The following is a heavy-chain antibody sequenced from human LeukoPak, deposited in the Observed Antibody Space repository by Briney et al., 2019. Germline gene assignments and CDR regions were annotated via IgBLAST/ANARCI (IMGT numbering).Heavy chain of an antibody. CDR1: GFTFSGYE. CDR2: ISSSGSTI. V-gene: IGHV3-48*03. J-gene: IGHJ6*04. Sequence: PGGSLRLSCAASGFTFSGYEMNWVRQAPGKGLEWVSYISSSGSTIYYADSVKGRFTISRDNAKNSLYLQMNSLRAEDTAVYYCARKGCSSTSCYRYYYYGMDVWGKGTTVTVSS. CDR3: ARKGCSSTSCYRYYYYGMDV. D-gene: IGHD2-2*01.